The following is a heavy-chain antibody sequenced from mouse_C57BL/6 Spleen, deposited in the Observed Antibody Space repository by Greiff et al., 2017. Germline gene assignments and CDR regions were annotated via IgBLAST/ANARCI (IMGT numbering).Heavy chain of an antibody. D-gene: IGHD1-1*01. CDR3: GRVGGYGSSYGDY. V-gene: IGHV5-4*03. CDR2: ISDGGSYT. Sequence: EVMLVESGGGLVKPGGSLKLSCAASGFTFSSYAMSWVRQTPEKRLEWVATISDGGSYTYYPDNVKGRFTISRDNAKNNPYLQMSHLKSEDTAMYYGGRVGGYGSSYGDYWGQGTTLTVSS. J-gene: IGHJ2*01. CDR1: GFTFSSYA.